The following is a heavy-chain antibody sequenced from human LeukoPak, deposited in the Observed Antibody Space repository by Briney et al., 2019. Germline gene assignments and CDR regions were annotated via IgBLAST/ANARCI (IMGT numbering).Heavy chain of an antibody. CDR3: ARVKRLTTGLGGYDY. CDR1: GFTFSSYA. J-gene: IGHJ4*02. V-gene: IGHV3-21*01. Sequence: GGSLRLSCAASGFTFSSYAMSWVRQAPGKGLEWVSSISSSSSYIYYADSVKGRFTISRDNAKNSLYLQMNSLRAEDTAVYYCARVKRLTTGLGGYDYWGQGTLVTVSS. D-gene: IGHD4-17*01. CDR2: ISSSSSYI.